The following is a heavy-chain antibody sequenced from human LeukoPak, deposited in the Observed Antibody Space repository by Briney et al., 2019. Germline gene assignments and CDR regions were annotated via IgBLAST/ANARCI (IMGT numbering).Heavy chain of an antibody. CDR1: GYIFTHYW. Sequence: GESLKISCKGSGYIFTHYWIGWVRQMPGKGLEWMGIINPADSDTRYSPSFQGQVLISADKSISTACLHWGSLKASDTAMYFCARRRSSTSDAVDIWGQGTMVTVS. CDR3: ARRRSSTSDAVDI. V-gene: IGHV5-51*01. J-gene: IGHJ3*02. CDR2: INPADSDT.